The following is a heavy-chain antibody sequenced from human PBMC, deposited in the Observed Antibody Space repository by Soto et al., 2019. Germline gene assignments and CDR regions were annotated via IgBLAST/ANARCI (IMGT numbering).Heavy chain of an antibody. J-gene: IGHJ4*02. V-gene: IGHV3-49*03. CDR3: TRDRRHLDY. CDR2: IRSKAYGGTT. Sequence: GSLRLSCTASGFTFGDYAMNWFRQAPGKGLEWVGFIRSKAYGGTTENAASVKGRFTISRDDSKSIAYLQMNSLKTEDTAVYYCTRDRRHLDYWGQGTLVTVSS. CDR1: GFTFGDYA.